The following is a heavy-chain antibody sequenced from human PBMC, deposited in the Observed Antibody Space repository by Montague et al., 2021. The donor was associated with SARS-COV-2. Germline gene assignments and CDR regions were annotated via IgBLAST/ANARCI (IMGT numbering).Heavy chain of an antibody. Sequence: SETLSLTCTVSGGSIDNYYWSWIRQSPGKGPEYIGYIYYSGGANYYPSRGTDYNPSLNSRVTLSLDTSKNQFSLNLRSVTAADTAFYYCARVHYYTGYVDSWGQGTLVSVSS. CDR2: IYYSGGANYYPSRGT. V-gene: IGHV4-59*01. D-gene: IGHD3-22*01. J-gene: IGHJ4*02. CDR3: ARVHYYTGYVDS. CDR1: GGSIDNYY.